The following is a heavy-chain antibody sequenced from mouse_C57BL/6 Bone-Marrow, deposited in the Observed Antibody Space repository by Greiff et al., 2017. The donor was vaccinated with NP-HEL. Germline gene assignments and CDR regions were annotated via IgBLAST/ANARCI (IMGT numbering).Heavy chain of an antibody. CDR1: GYSFTDYN. CDR3: ASAIYYDYRFDD. Sequence: EVQLQQSGPELVKPGASVKISCKASGYSFTDYNMNWVKQSNGKSLEWIGVINPNYGTTSYNQKFKGKATLTVHQSSSTAYMQLNSLTSEDSAVYYCASAIYYDYRFDDWGQGTTLTVSS. D-gene: IGHD2-4*01. CDR2: INPNYGTT. J-gene: IGHJ2*01. V-gene: IGHV1-39*01.